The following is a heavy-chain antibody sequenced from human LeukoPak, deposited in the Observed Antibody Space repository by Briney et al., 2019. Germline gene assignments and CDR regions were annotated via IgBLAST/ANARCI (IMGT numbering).Heavy chain of an antibody. Sequence: SETLSLTCTVSGGSISSYYWSWIRQPAGKGLEWIGRIYTSGSTNYNPSLKSRVTMSVDTSKNQFSLKLSSVTAADTAVYYCARVLSYDSSGYGYYYYYYGMDVWGQGTTVTVSS. V-gene: IGHV4-4*07. CDR1: GGSISSYY. J-gene: IGHJ6*02. CDR2: IYTSGST. CDR3: ARVLSYDSSGYGYYYYYYGMDV. D-gene: IGHD3-22*01.